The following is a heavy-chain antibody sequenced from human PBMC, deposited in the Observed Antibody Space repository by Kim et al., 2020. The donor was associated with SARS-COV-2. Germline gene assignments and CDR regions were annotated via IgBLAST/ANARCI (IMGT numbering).Heavy chain of an antibody. V-gene: IGHV3-30*04. D-gene: IGHD2-2*03. CDR3: ARDLASGYCSSTSCLYYYGMDV. CDR1: GFTFSSYA. Sequence: GGSLRLSCAASGFTFSSYAMHWVRQAPGKGLEWVAVISYDGSNKYYADSVKGRFTISRDNSKNTLYLQMNSLRAEDTAVYYCARDLASGYCSSTSCLYYYGMDVWGQGTTVTVSS. CDR2: ISYDGSNK. J-gene: IGHJ6*02.